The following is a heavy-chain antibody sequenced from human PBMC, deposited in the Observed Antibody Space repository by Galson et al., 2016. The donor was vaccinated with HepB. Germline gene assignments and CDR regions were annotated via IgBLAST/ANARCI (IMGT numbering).Heavy chain of an antibody. CDR2: IYYSGST. J-gene: IGHJ6*02. Sequence: TLSLTCTVSGGSISSGGYSWGWIRQHPGRGLEWIGYIYYSGSTFYNPSLKSRVTLSVDTSKNHFSLKLSSVTAADTAVYYCVAVAVRGYYYGMDVWGQGTTVTVSS. CDR1: GGSISSGGYS. V-gene: IGHV4-31*03. CDR3: VAVAVRGYYYGMDV. D-gene: IGHD6-19*01.